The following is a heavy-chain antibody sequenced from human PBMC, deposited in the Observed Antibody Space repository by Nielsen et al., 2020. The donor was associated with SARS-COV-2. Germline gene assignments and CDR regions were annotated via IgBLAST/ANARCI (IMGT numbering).Heavy chain of an antibody. V-gene: IGHV3-33*01. CDR3: ARGRLRFLEWLTHFDY. J-gene: IGHJ4*02. CDR2: IWYDGSNK. D-gene: IGHD3-3*01. CDR1: GFTFSSYG. Sequence: GGSLRLSCAASGFTFSSYGMHWVRQAPGKGLEWVAVIWYDGSNKYYADSVKGRFTISRDNSKNTLYLQMNSLRAEDTAVYYCARGRLRFLEWLTHFDYWGQGTLVTV.